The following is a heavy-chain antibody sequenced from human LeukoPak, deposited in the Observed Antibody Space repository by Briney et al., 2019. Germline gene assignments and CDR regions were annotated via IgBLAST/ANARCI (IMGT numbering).Heavy chain of an antibody. CDR3: AKDVASSSGFDS. CDR2: VYHSGNT. V-gene: IGHV4-59*01. D-gene: IGHD6-13*01. J-gene: IGHJ4*02. CDR1: RGSITSYY. Sequence: SETLSLTCTVSRGSITSYYLNWIRQPPGKGLEWIGYVYHSGNTNYNPSLKSRVTISVDTSKNQFSLNLRSVSAADTAVYYCAKDVASSSGFDSWGQGTLVTVSS.